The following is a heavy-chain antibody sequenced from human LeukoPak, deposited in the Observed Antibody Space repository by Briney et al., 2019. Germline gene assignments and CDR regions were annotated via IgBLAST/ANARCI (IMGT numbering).Heavy chain of an antibody. CDR3: ARDRKVEPLPDK. Sequence: GGSLRLSCAASGSTFSSYTMNWVRQAPGKGLEWVASVSSTSFHIYYADSVKGRFTISRDNAKNSLYLQLNSLRAEDTAVYYCARDRKVEPLPDKWGQGILVTVSS. D-gene: IGHD1-26*01. CDR2: VSSTSFHI. CDR1: GSTFSSYT. J-gene: IGHJ4*02. V-gene: IGHV3-21*01.